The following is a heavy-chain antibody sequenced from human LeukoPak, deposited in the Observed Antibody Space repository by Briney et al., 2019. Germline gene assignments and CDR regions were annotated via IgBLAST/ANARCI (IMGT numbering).Heavy chain of an antibody. CDR3: AKGDCSSGSCYFDY. Sequence: EGSLRLSCAASGFTLSNHPMYWVRQAPGKGLEWVSSLSDTGDSTHYADSVKGRFTISRDTARSALYLQMNSQRAEDTTVYYCAKGDCSSGSCYFDYWGQGSQVTVSS. J-gene: IGHJ4*02. D-gene: IGHD2-15*01. CDR1: GFTLSNHP. V-gene: IGHV3-23*01. CDR2: LSDTGDST.